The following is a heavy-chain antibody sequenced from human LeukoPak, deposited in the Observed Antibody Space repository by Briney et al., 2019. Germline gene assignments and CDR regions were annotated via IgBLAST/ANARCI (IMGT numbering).Heavy chain of an antibody. J-gene: IGHJ3*01. V-gene: IGHV3-9*01. CDR3: AKDMAVGTTPRVYAFDV. CDR1: GFTFSDYA. Sequence: GGSLRLSCAASGFTFSDYAMHWVRQVPGKGLEWVGGSSWNSGTIAYGDSAKGRATISRDNARNSLYLEVNSLRVEDTALYYRAKDMAVGTTPRVYAFDVWGQGSLVTVSS. CDR2: SSWNSGTI. D-gene: IGHD1/OR15-1a*01.